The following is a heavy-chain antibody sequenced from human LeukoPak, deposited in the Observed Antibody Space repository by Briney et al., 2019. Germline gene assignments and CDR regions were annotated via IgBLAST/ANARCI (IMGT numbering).Heavy chain of an antibody. J-gene: IGHJ4*02. CDR1: GFTFTTYY. Sequence: GGSLRLSCVASGFTFTTYYMSWARQAPGKGPEWVAYIKGDGSDKYYVDSVKGRFTIHRDNAKNSLYMEMNRLRVEDTAVYYCARDGLSAALDFWGQGTVVTVSS. V-gene: IGHV3-7*01. CDR2: IKGDGSDK. CDR3: ARDGLSAALDF. D-gene: IGHD6-13*01.